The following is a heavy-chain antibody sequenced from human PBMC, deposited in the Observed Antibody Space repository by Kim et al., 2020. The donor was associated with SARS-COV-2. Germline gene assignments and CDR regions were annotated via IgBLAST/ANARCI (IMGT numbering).Heavy chain of an antibody. CDR2: IHIDGTT. CDR3: RRGHWGDTPS. V-gene: IGHV3-53*01. Sequence: GGSLRLSCAASGFTVTNHYLTWVRQAPGKGLEWLSMIHIDGTTYYADSVRGRFTISRDTSENTLYLKMNNLRAEDTAIYYCRRGHWGDTPSWGQGTRVTISS. J-gene: IGHJ5*02. D-gene: IGHD7-27*01. CDR1: GFTVTNHY.